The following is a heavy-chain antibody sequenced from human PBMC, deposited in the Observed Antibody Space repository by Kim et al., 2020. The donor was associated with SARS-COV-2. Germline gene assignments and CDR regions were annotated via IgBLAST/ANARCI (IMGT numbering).Heavy chain of an antibody. D-gene: IGHD1-26*01. CDR3: ARDAVGATIDY. CDR2: T. J-gene: IGHJ4*02. V-gene: IGHV1-18*01. Sequence: TNYAQKLQGRVTMTTDTSTSTAYMELRSLRSDDTAVYYCARDAVGATIDYWGQGTLVTVSS.